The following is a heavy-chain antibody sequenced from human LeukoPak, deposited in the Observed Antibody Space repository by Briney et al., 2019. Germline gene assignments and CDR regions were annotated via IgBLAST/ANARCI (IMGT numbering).Heavy chain of an antibody. CDR1: GYTFTSYY. D-gene: IGHD4-17*01. J-gene: IGHJ4*02. CDR3: ARNPNVDDYGLYYFDY. CDR2: INPSGGST. Sequence: ASVTVSCKASGYTFTSYYMHWVRQAPGQGLEWMGIINPSGGSTSYAQKFQGRVTMTRDTSTSTVYMELSSLRSEDTAVYYCARNPNVDDYGLYYFDYWGQGTLVTVSS. V-gene: IGHV1-46*01.